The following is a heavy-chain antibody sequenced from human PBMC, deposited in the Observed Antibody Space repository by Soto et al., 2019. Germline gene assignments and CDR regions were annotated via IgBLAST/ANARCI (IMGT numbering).Heavy chain of an antibody. CDR3: GKSPRGEMATD. Sequence: QVQLVQSGGEVKKPGASVTVSCKASGYTFINYHITWVRQAPGQGLEWMAWINTYNGMTDYAQRFQGRVTMTRDTSPSTAYMELRNLGSDDTAVYFCGKSPRGEMATDWGQGTLVTVSS. D-gene: IGHD5-12*01. J-gene: IGHJ4*02. CDR1: GYTFINYH. V-gene: IGHV1-18*04. CDR2: INTYNGMT.